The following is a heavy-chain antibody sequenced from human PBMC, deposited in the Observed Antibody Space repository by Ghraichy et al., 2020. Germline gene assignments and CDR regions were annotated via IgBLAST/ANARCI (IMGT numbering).Heavy chain of an antibody. CDR3: ARGLFSSRPPL. D-gene: IGHD6-13*01. CDR1: GFTFSSYE. CDR2: ISNSATTT. V-gene: IGHV3-48*03. J-gene: IGHJ4*02. Sequence: GGSLRLSCAASGFTFSSYEMNWVRQAPGKGLEWVSYISNSATTTYYADSVRGRFTISRDNAKNSLFLQMNGLRAEDTAVYYCARGLFSSRPPLWGQGTLVTVSS.